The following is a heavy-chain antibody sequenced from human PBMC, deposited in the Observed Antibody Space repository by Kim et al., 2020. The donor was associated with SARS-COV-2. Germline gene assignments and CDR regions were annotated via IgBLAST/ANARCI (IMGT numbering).Heavy chain of an antibody. Sequence: GGSLRLSCAASGFTFDDYAMHWVRQAPGKGLEWVSGISWNSGSIGNADSVKGRFTISRDNAKNSLYLQMNSLRAEDTALYYCAKDRSGGDDAFDIWGQGTMVTVSS. D-gene: IGHD1-26*01. V-gene: IGHV3-9*01. CDR1: GFTFDDYA. J-gene: IGHJ3*02. CDR2: ISWNSGSI. CDR3: AKDRSGGDDAFDI.